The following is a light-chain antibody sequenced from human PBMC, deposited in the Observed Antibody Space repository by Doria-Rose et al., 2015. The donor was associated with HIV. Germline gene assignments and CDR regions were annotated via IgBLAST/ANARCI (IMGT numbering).Light chain of an antibody. CDR3: QQYYDTPS. V-gene: IGKV4-1*01. J-gene: IGKJ3*01. CDR2: WAS. CDR1: QSLLYTSKNY. Sequence: TQSPESLGMSLGESATLNCKSNQSLLYTSKNYLAWYQQKPGQPPKWLIYWASTRQSGVTARFSGSGSVTDFTLTISSLEAEDVAVYYCQQYYDTPSFGPGTTVDIK.